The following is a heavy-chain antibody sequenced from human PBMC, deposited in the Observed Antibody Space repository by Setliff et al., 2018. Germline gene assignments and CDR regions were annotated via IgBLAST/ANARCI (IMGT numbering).Heavy chain of an antibody. CDR2: INKDGDGT. Sequence: PGGSLRLSCEASGFSFNNYWMYWVRQVPGKGLVWVSGINKDGDGTRYADSVRGRFTISRDNSKNTVYLRMNALRAEDTSLYYCAREVASFGSRNDYKNRMDVWGQGTTVTVSS. D-gene: IGHD3-10*01. CDR1: GFSFNNYW. V-gene: IGHV3-74*01. CDR3: AREVASFGSRNDYKNRMDV. J-gene: IGHJ6*02.